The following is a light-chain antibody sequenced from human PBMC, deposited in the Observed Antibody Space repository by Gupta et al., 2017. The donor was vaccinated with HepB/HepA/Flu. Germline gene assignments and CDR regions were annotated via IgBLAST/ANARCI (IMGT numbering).Light chain of an antibody. V-gene: IGLV1-36*01. CDR2: YDD. Sequence: ALTPQPPLSAATRESATISCSGSTSNIVNNAVSWYQQLPGDPPKLLIYYDDRRPSGLSDRFSGTKSGSSASVAISGLQSEDAADYYCAAWDDSHNGWVFGGGTKLTVL. CDR3: AAWDDSHNGWV. CDR1: TSNIVNNA. J-gene: IGLJ3*02.